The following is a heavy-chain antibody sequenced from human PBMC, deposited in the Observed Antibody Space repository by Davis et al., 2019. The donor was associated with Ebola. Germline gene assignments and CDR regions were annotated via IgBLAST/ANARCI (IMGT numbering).Heavy chain of an antibody. CDR2: INHSGST. CDR3: ARASYGGNSGLRY. D-gene: IGHD4-23*01. Sequence: SETLSLTCAVYGGSFSGYYWSWIRQPPGKGLEWIGEINHSGSTNYNPSLKSRVTISVDTSKNQFSLKLSSVTAADTAVYYRARASYGGNSGLRYWGQGTLVTVSS. CDR1: GGSFSGYY. J-gene: IGHJ4*02. V-gene: IGHV4-34*01.